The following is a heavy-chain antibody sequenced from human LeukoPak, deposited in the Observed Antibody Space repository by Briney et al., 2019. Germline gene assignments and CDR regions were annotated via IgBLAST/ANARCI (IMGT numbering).Heavy chain of an antibody. V-gene: IGHV3-66*01. CDR1: GFTFSDYY. D-gene: IGHD6-6*01. Sequence: PGGSLRLSCAASGFTFSDYYMSWVRQAPGKGLEWVSVIYSGGSTYYADSVKGRFTISRDNSKNTLYLQMNSLRAEDTAVYYCASVRQTSYFDYWGQGTLVTVSS. CDR2: IYSGGST. J-gene: IGHJ4*02. CDR3: ASVRQTSYFDY.